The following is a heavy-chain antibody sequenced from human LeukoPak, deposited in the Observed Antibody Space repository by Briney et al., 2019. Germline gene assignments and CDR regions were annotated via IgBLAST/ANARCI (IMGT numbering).Heavy chain of an antibody. CDR3: TRAKGIAVAGQFYYGMDV. CDR2: VSGSGTTT. CDR1: GFTFGNYA. Sequence: PGGSLRLSCAASGFTFGNYAMSWVRQAPGKGLEWVSGVSGSGTTTYYADSVKGRFTISRDKSKNTLYLQMNSLRAEDTAVYYCTRAKGIAVAGQFYYGMDVWGQGTTVTVSS. J-gene: IGHJ6*02. V-gene: IGHV3-23*01. D-gene: IGHD6-19*01.